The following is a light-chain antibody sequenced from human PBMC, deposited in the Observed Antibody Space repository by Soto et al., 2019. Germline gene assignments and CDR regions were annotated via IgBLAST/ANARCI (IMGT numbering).Light chain of an antibody. CDR2: GAS. CDR1: QSISTN. CDR3: QHYYERPLT. J-gene: IGKJ4*01. Sequence: EIVMTQSPATLSVSPGERATLSCRASQSISTNLAWYQQKPGQGPRLLIFGASTRAIGIPARFSGIGSGTDFTLTISSLQSEDFAVYFCQHYYERPLTFGGGTKVEIK. V-gene: IGKV3-15*01.